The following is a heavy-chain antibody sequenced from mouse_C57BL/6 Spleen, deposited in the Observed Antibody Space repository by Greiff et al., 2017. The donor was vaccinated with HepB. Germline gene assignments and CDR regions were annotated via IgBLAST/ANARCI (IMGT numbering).Heavy chain of an antibody. CDR2: ISDGGSYT. CDR1: GFTFSSYA. Sequence: EVHLVESGGGLVKPGGSLKLSCAASGFTFSSYAMSWVRQTPEKRLEWVATISDGGSYTYYPDNVKGRFTISRDNAKNNLYLQMSHLKSEDTAMYHCARVDYSKGYAMDYWGQGTSVTVSS. CDR3: ARVDYSKGYAMDY. V-gene: IGHV5-4*01. D-gene: IGHD2-5*01. J-gene: IGHJ4*01.